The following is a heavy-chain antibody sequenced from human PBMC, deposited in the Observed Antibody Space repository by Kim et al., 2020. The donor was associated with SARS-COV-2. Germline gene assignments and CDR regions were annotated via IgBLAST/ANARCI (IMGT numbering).Heavy chain of an antibody. CDR1: GYNFPNYW. Sequence: GESLKISCEGAGYNFPNYWIGWVRQMPGKGLEWMGIIYPGDSNTKYSPSFQGHVTISADKPISTAYLQWSSLKASDTAMYYCARQGNWNFVYWGQGTLVTVSS. V-gene: IGHV5-51*01. CDR2: IYPGDSNT. CDR3: ARQGNWNFVY. J-gene: IGHJ4*02. D-gene: IGHD1-1*01.